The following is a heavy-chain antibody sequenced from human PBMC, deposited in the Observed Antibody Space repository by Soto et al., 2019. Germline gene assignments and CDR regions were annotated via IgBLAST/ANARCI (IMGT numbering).Heavy chain of an antibody. Sequence: PGGSLRLSCAASGFTFSSYAMNWVRQAPGKGLEWISYVTSSSSTIYYADSVKGRFTISRDNAGNSLYLLMDSLRDEDTALYYCTRSPYHYPWYFDLWGRGTLVTVSS. D-gene: IGHD3-16*01. CDR1: GFTFSSYA. CDR3: TRSPYHYPWYFDL. J-gene: IGHJ2*01. CDR2: VTSSSSTI. V-gene: IGHV3-48*02.